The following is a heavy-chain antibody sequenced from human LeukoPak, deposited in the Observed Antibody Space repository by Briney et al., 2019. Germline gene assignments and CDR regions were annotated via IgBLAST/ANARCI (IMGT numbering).Heavy chain of an antibody. D-gene: IGHD1-26*01. V-gene: IGHV1-18*01. CDR3: ALSDSGSPFSD. J-gene: IGHJ4*02. CDR1: GYTFSHYA. CDR2: ISAYNGNT. Sequence: ASVKVSCKASGYTFSHYAMNWVRQAPGQGLEWMGWISAYNGNTNYAQKLQGRVTMTTDTSTSTAYMELRSLRSDDTAVYYCALSDSGSPFSDWGQGTLVTVSS.